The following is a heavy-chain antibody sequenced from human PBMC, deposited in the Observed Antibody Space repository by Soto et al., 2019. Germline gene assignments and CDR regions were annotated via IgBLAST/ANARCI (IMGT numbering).Heavy chain of an antibody. V-gene: IGHV1-46*01. CDR1: GYTFTTYY. J-gene: IGHJ4*02. D-gene: IGHD3-22*01. CDR2: INPTSGSP. Sequence: ASVKVSCKASGYTFTTYYIHWLRQAPGQGLEWMGIINPTSGSPGYAQKFQVSVTMTRDTPTSTAYMELSSLRSEDTAVYYCARVDYYDSSDVFDYWGQGTLVTVSS. CDR3: ARVDYYDSSDVFDY.